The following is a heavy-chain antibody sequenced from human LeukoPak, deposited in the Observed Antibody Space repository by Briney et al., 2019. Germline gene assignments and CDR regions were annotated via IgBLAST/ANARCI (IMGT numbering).Heavy chain of an antibody. D-gene: IGHD1-26*01. CDR2: ISGSGGST. Sequence: PGGSLRLSCAASGFTFSSYAMSWVRQAPGKGLEWVSGISGSGGSTNYADSVKGRFTISRDNSKNTLYLQMNSLRAEDTAVYYCAKDSRYSGNIKAFDIWGQGTMFTVSS. CDR3: AKDSRYSGNIKAFDI. J-gene: IGHJ3*02. V-gene: IGHV3-23*01. CDR1: GFTFSSYA.